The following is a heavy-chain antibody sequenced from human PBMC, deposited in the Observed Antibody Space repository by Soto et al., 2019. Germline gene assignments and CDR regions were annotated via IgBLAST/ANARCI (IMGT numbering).Heavy chain of an antibody. V-gene: IGHV4-31*03. Sequence: QVQLQESGPGLVKPSQTLSLTCTVSGGSISSGGYHWSWIRQHPGKGLEWIGYIYYSGSTYYNPSLKSRVTISVDTSKNQFSLKLSSVTAADTAVYYCARRSEGGWFDPWGQGTLVTVSS. CDR1: GGSISSGGYH. CDR2: IYYSGST. J-gene: IGHJ5*02. CDR3: ARRSEGGWFDP. D-gene: IGHD3-16*01.